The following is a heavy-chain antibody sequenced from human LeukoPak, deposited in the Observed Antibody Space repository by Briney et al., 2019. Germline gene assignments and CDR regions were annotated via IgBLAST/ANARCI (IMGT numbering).Heavy chain of an antibody. V-gene: IGHV1-69*02. CDR3: ASEPHGADSGSYEDY. CDR1: GATFSSYT. Sequence: ASVNLSCKASGATFSSYTISWVRQAPGQGLEWMGRIIPILGIANYAQKFQGRVTITADKSTNTAYMELRSLRSEDTAVYYCASEPHGADSGSYEDYWGQGTLVTVSS. D-gene: IGHD1-26*01. J-gene: IGHJ4*02. CDR2: IIPILGIA.